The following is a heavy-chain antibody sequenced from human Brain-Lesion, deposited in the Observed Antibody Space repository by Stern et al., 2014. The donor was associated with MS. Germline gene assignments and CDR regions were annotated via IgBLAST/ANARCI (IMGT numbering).Heavy chain of an antibody. CDR2: IVVGPGKA. V-gene: IGHV1-58*03. Sequence: QMQLVQSGPEMKKPGTSVNVSCKASGFTFTSSTVQWVRQARGQRLEWIGWIVVGPGKANYAQKFQGRVTIGRDLSTDTAYMELSSLRSDDTAIYYCAAVSTWGPWGQGTPVTVSS. D-gene: IGHD3-16*01. J-gene: IGHJ4*02. CDR3: AAVSTWGP. CDR1: GFTFTSST.